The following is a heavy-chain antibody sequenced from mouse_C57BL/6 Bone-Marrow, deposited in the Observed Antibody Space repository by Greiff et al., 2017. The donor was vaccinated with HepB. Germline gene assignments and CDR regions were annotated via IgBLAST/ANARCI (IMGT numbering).Heavy chain of an antibody. D-gene: IGHD1-1*02. V-gene: IGHV1-18*01. CDR1: GYTFTDYN. CDR2: INPNNGGT. J-gene: IGHJ1*03. Sequence: EVQLQQSGPELVKPGASVKIPCKASGYTFTDYNMDWVKQSHGKSLEWIGDINPNNGGTIYNQKFKGKATLTVDKSSSTAYMELRSLTSEDTAVYYCARCGIWYFDVWGTGTTVTVSS. CDR3: ARCGIWYFDV.